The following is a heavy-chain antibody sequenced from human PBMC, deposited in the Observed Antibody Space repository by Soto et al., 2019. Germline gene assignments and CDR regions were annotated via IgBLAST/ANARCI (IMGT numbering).Heavy chain of an antibody. D-gene: IGHD1-26*01. J-gene: IGHJ4*02. Sequence: QVQLVQSGAEVKKPGASVKVPCKASGYTFTRYYMHWVRQAPGQGLEWMGIVNPSGGSTSYAQRFQGRVTMTRDTSTTTLYMELSSLRSENTAVYYCARGLIVGATDFDYWGQGTLVTVSS. CDR3: ARGLIVGATDFDY. V-gene: IGHV1-46*01. CDR2: VNPSGGST. CDR1: GYTFTRYY.